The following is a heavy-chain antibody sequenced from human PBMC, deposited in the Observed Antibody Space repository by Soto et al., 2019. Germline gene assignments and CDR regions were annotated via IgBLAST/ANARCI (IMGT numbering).Heavy chain of an antibody. CDR2: IYHSGST. D-gene: IGHD6-19*01. V-gene: IGHV4-4*02. J-gene: IGHJ4*02. CDR1: GVSISSSNW. Sequence: PSETLSLTCAVSGVSISSSNWWRWVGQPPGKGLEWIGEIYHSGSTNYNPSLKSRVTISVDKSKNQFSLKLSSVTAADTAVYYCARLPARPGIAVAGEFEDWGEGPPVTLSP. CDR3: ARLPARPGIAVAGEFED.